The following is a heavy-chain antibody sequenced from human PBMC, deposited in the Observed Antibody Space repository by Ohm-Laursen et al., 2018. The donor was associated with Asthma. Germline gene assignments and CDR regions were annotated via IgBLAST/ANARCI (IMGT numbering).Heavy chain of an antibody. Sequence: TQTLTLTCTVSGFSLSNARMGVSWIRQPPGKALEWLAHIFSNDEKSYSTSLKSRLTISKGTSKSQVVLTMTNMDPVDTATYYCARLRYSYGVDYWGQGTLVTVSS. CDR3: ARLRYSYGVDY. D-gene: IGHD5-18*01. J-gene: IGHJ4*02. CDR1: GFSLSNARMG. CDR2: IFSNDEK. V-gene: IGHV2-26*01.